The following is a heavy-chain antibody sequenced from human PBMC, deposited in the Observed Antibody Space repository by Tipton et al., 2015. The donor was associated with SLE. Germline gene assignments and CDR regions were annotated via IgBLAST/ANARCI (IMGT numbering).Heavy chain of an antibody. CDR2: IYYRGRA. V-gene: IGHV4-59*11. D-gene: IGHD6-13*01. CDR1: GGSISSHY. Sequence: TLSLTCTVSGGSISSHYWSWIRQPPGKGLEWIGYIYYRGRANYNPSLKSRVTISVDTSKNHFSLKLSSVTAADTAVYYCASWGAARRGGAFDIRGQGTIVTVSS. J-gene: IGHJ3*02. CDR3: ASWGAARRGGAFDI.